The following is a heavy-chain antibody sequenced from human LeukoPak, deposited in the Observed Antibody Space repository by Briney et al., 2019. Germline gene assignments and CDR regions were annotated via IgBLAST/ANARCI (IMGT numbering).Heavy chain of an antibody. CDR1: GGSISSYY. J-gene: IGHJ4*02. D-gene: IGHD4-17*01. Sequence: SETLSLTCTVSGGSISSYYWSWIRQPPGKGLEWIGYIYYSGSTNYNPSLKSRVTISVDTSKNQFSLKLSSVTAADTAVYYCARASYGDYHLDYWGQGTLVTVSS. V-gene: IGHV4-59*01. CDR3: ARASYGDYHLDY. CDR2: IYYSGST.